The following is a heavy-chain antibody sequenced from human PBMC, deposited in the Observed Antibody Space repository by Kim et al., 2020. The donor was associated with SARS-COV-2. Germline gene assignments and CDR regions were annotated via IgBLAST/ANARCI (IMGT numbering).Heavy chain of an antibody. Sequence: GGSLRLSCAASGFTFSSYSMNWVRQAPGKGLEWVSYISSSSSTIYYADSVKGRFTISRDNAKNSLYLQMNSLRAEDTAVYYCAMGIWFGELPLPFDYWGQGTLVTVSS. CDR3: AMGIWFGELPLPFDY. V-gene: IGHV3-48*04. CDR1: GFTFSSYS. D-gene: IGHD3-10*01. J-gene: IGHJ4*02. CDR2: ISSSSSTI.